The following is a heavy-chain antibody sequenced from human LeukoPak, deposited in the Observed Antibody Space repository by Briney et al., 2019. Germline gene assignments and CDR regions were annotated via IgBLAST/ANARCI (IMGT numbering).Heavy chain of an antibody. CDR1: GYSSTSYW. D-gene: IGHD6-6*01. Sequence: GESLKISCKGSGYSSTSYWIGWVRQMPGKGLEWMGIIYPGDSDTRYSPSFQGQVTISADKSISTAYLQWSSLKASDTAMYYCARLMGPASSSKGNIDYWGQGTLVTVSS. J-gene: IGHJ4*02. V-gene: IGHV5-51*01. CDR3: ARLMGPASSSKGNIDY. CDR2: IYPGDSDT.